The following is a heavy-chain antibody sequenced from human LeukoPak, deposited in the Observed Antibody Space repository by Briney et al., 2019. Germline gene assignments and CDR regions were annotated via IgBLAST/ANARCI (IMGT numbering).Heavy chain of an antibody. D-gene: IGHD3-9*01. CDR3: ARGPDILTGYYDY. J-gene: IGHJ4*02. CDR2: ISYDGTHE. Sequence: PGGSLRLSCAASGFTFSSYDMHWVRQAPGKGLEWVAVISYDGTHEYYADSVKGRFSISRDSSKNTVYLQMNSLRAEDTAVYYCARGPDILTGYYDYWGQGTLVTVSS. V-gene: IGHV3-30*03. CDR1: GFTFSSYD.